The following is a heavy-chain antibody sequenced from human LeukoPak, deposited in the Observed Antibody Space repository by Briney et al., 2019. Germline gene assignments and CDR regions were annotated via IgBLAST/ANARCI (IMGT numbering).Heavy chain of an antibody. CDR3: ARVRAGGRYCLS. CDR1: GSVSGYY. D-gene: IGHD3-16*02. V-gene: IGHV4-34*01. Sequence: SETLSLTCAIGSVSGYYWDWIRQPTGKGLEWIGEINHSGSTNDNPSLKSRVTISIDTSKNQFSLKLTSATAADTAVYYYARVRAGGRYCLSWGGGTLVTVSS. J-gene: IGHJ4*02. CDR2: INHSGST.